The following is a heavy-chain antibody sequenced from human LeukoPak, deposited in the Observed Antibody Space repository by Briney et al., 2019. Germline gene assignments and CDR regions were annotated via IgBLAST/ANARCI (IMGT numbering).Heavy chain of an antibody. V-gene: IGHV1-69*06. CDR3: ARTHYDFWSRDY. Sequence: SVKVSCKASGGTFSSYAISWVRQAPGQGLEWMGRIIPIFGTANYAQKFQGRVTITADKSTSTAYMELSSLRSEDTAVYYCARTHYDFWSRDYWGQGTLVTVSS. CDR1: GGTFSSYA. J-gene: IGHJ4*02. D-gene: IGHD3-3*01. CDR2: IIPIFGTA.